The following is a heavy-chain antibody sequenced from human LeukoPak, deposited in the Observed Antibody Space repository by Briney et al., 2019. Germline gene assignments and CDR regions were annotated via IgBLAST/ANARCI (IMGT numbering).Heavy chain of an antibody. Sequence: GGSLRLSCAASGFTFSNYAMSWVRQAPGKGLEWVSLISGTGGGTYYADSVKGRFTISRDNSKNSLYLQMNSLRAEDTAVYYCARDRDVLRYFDWTFDYWGQGTLVTVSS. CDR3: ARDRDVLRYFDWTFDY. V-gene: IGHV3-23*01. D-gene: IGHD3-9*01. CDR2: ISGTGGGT. CDR1: GFTFSNYA. J-gene: IGHJ4*02.